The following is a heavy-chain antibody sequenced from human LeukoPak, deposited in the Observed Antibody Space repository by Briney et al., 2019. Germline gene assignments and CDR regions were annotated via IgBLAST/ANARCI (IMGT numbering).Heavy chain of an antibody. J-gene: IGHJ6*02. CDR3: ARWKSVGWFGEDYGMDV. D-gene: IGHD3-10*01. V-gene: IGHV1-2*06. CDR2: INPNSGGT. Sequence: ASVKVSCKASGYTFTGYYMHWVRQAPGQGLEWMGRINPNSGGTNYAQKFQGRVTMTRDTSISTAYMELSRLRSDDTAVYYCARWKSVGWFGEDYGMDVWGQGTTVTVSS. CDR1: GYTFTGYY.